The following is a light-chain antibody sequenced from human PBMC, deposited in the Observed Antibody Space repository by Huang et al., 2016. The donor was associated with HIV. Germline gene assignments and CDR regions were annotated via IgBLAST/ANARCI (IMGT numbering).Light chain of an antibody. V-gene: IGKV3-11*01. J-gene: IGKJ4*01. CDR1: QSVSSY. Sequence: EIVLTQSPVTLSLSPGERATLSCRASQSVSSYLAWYQEKTGQAPRLLIYDASNRATGIPARFSGSGSGTDFTLTISSLEPEDFAVYYCQQRSNWPPTFGGGTKVEIK. CDR2: DAS. CDR3: QQRSNWPPT.